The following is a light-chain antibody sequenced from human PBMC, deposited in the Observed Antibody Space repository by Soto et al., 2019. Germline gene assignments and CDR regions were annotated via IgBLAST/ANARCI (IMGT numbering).Light chain of an antibody. CDR2: EVS. CDR1: SSDIGGYNF. Sequence: QSALTQPASVSGSPGQSITISCTGTSSDIGGYNFVSWYHQHPGKAPKLMIYEVSNRPSGVSDRFSGSKSGNTASLTISGLQAEDEADYYCSSFRSGTTLFGTGT. CDR3: SSFRSGTTL. J-gene: IGLJ1*01. V-gene: IGLV2-14*01.